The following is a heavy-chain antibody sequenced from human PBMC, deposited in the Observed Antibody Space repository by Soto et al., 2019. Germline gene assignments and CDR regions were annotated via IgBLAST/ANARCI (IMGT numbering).Heavy chain of an antibody. CDR1: GFTFSSYW. CDR3: ARGGGIAARGFDY. Sequence: EVQLVESGGGLVQPGGSLRLSCAASGFTFSSYWMHWVRHAPGKGLVWVSRINSDGSSTTYADSVKGRFTISRDNAKNTLSLQMNSLRAEDTEVYYCARGGGIAARGFDYWGQGTLVTVSS. V-gene: IGHV3-74*01. J-gene: IGHJ4*02. D-gene: IGHD6-6*01. CDR2: INSDGSST.